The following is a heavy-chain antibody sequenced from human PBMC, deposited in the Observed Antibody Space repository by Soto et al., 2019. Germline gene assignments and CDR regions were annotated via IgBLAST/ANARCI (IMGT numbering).Heavy chain of an antibody. CDR1: GFTFRTYS. CDR2: INSNSGTK. CDR3: AKGGIAVAVFPRYLDS. J-gene: IGHJ4*02. Sequence: PGGALRISCAGSGFTFRTYSMNWVRQAPGKGVEWGSYINSNSGTKYSADPVQGRFTVSRDNSKNTLYLQLNFLRAEDTAVYYCAKGGIAVAVFPRYLDSWGQGNLVTVS. D-gene: IGHD6-19*01. V-gene: IGHV3-48*01.